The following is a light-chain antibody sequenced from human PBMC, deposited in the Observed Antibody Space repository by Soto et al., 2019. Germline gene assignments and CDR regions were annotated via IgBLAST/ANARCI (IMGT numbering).Light chain of an antibody. CDR1: QGISSY. V-gene: IGKV1-9*01. CDR2: AAS. CDR3: QQLNSYPLIT. Sequence: DIQLTQSPSFLSASVGDRVTITCRASQGISSYLAWYQQKPGKAPKLLIYAASTLQSGVPSRFSGSGSGTEFTLTISRLQPEDFATYYCQQLNSYPLITFGQGTRLEIK. J-gene: IGKJ5*01.